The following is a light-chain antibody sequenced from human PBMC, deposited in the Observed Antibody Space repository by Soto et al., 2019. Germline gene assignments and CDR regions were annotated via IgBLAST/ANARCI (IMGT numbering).Light chain of an antibody. J-gene: IGKJ2*01. CDR3: QHYYSSPYT. CDR1: QSVLYSSNNKNY. V-gene: IGKV4-1*01. CDR2: WAS. Sequence: DIVMTQSPDSLAVSLGERATINCKSSQSVLYSSNNKNYLAWYQQKPGQPPKLLIYWASTRESGVPDRFSGSGSGTDFTLTIRRLEAEDVAVYYCQHYYSSPYTFGQGTKLEIK.